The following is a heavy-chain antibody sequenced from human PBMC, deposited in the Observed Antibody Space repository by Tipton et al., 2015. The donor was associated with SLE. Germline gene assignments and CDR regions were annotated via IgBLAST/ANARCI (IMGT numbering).Heavy chain of an antibody. CDR1: GGSISSSSYY. CDR2: IYYSGANT. D-gene: IGHD3-10*01. V-gene: IGHV4-39*07. J-gene: IGHJ2*01. CDR3: ARRGTLVPGVIIKQDWYVDL. Sequence: TLSLTCTVSGGSISSSSYYWGRIRQPPGKGLEWIGSIYYSGANTNYNPSLKSRVTISVDTSKNQFSLRLSSVTAADTALYYCARRGTLVPGVIIKQDWYVDLWGRGTLVTVSS.